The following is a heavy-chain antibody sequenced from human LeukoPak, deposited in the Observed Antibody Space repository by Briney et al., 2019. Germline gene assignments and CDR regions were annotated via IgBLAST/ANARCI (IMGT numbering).Heavy chain of an antibody. CDR2: IYYSGST. D-gene: IGHD3-10*01. CDR3: ASILWFGESPTSFDY. J-gene: IGHJ4*02. CDR1: GGSISSSSYY. Sequence: SETPSLTCTVSGGSISSSSYYWGWIRQPPGEGLEWIGSIYYSGSTYYNPSLKSRVTISVDTSKNQFSLKLSSVTAADTAVYYCASILWFGESPTSFDYWGQGTLVTVSS. V-gene: IGHV4-39*01.